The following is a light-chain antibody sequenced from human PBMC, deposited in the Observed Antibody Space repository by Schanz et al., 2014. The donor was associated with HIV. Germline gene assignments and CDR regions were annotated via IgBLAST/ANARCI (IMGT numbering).Light chain of an antibody. CDR1: SSDVGGYNY. V-gene: IGLV2-14*03. Sequence: QSALTQPRSVSGSPGQSITIPCTGTSSDVGGYNYVAWYQQHPGKAPKLMIYDVSDRPSGVSNRFSGSKSGNTASLTISGLQAEDEADYYCSSYTSSSIVVFGGGTKLTVL. CDR3: SSYTSSSIVV. CDR2: DVS. J-gene: IGLJ2*01.